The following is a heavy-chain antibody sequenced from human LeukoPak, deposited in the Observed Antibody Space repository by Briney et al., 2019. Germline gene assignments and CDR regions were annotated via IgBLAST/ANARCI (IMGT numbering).Heavy chain of an antibody. D-gene: IGHD5-12*01. CDR2: IIGSSGST. V-gene: IGHV3-23*01. J-gene: IGHJ4*02. CDR1: GFTFSNYA. CDR3: AKGGYDYVEIAYFDY. Sequence: GGSLRLSCAAPGFTFSNYAMSWVRQAPGKGLEWVSVIIGSSGSTFYADSVKGRFTIFRDNSKNTLYLQMNSLRAEDTAVYYCAKGGYDYVEIAYFDYWGQGTLVTVSS.